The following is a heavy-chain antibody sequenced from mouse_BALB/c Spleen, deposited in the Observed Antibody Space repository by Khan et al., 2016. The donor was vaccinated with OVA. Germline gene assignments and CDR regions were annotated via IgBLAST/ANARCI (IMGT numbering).Heavy chain of an antibody. CDR2: ISATGIYT. Sequence: VQLVESGGGLVKPGGSLKLSCAPSGFAFSSYDMSWVRQTPEKGLEWVATISATGIYTYYPDSVKGRFTISGDNARNTLYLQMSSLRPEDTTLYYCARLSYYGNSWFTYWGQGTLVTVSA. CDR3: ARLSYYGNSWFTY. J-gene: IGHJ3*01. D-gene: IGHD2-10*01. CDR1: GFAFSSYD. V-gene: IGHV5-9*02.